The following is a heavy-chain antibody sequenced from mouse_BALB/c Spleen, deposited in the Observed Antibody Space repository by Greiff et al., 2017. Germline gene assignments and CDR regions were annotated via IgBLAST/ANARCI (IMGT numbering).Heavy chain of an antibody. D-gene: IGHD1-1*01. CDR1: GFAFSSYD. CDR3: ARDADGSSPFAY. J-gene: IGHJ3*01. Sequence: EVQRVESGGGLVKPGGSLKLSCAASGFAFSSYDMSWVRQTPEKRLEWVAYISSGGGSTYYPDTVKGRFTISRDNAKNTLYLQMSSLKSEDTAMYYCARDADGSSPFAYWGQGTLVTVSA. V-gene: IGHV5-12-1*01. CDR2: ISSGGGST.